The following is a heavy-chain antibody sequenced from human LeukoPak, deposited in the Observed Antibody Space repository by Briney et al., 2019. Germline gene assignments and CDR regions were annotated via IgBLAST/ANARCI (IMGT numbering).Heavy chain of an antibody. V-gene: IGHV4-30-2*01. J-gene: IGHJ4*02. CDR3: ARQNDFWSGNLDY. D-gene: IGHD3-3*01. CDR2: IYHSGST. CDR1: GGSISSGGYS. Sequence: SQTLSLTCAVSGGSISSGGYSWSWIRQPPGKGLEWIGYIYHSGSTYYNPSLKSRVTISVDRSKNQFSLKLSSVTAADTAVYYCARQNDFWSGNLDYWGQGTLVTVSS.